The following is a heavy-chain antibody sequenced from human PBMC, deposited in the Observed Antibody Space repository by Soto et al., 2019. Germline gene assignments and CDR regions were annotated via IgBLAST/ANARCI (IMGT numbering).Heavy chain of an antibody. CDR2: IYWDDYK. V-gene: IGHV2-5*02. D-gene: IGHD3-10*01. Sequence: QITLKESGPTLVKPTQTLTLTCTFSGFSLSTRDVGGGWIRQPPGTALEWLTLIYWDDYKHYSPSLETRLAITEDTSKNQVFLTMTNMDPVDTATYYCAQKGRGYFDYWGQGTLVTVSS. J-gene: IGHJ4*02. CDR1: GFSLSTRDVG. CDR3: AQKGRGYFDY.